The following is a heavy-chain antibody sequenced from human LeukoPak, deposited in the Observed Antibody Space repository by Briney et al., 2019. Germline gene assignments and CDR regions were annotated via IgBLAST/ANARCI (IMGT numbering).Heavy chain of an antibody. D-gene: IGHD6-19*01. CDR1: GGSISSSYF. CDR3: ARLRYSSNNWFDP. Sequence: ASETLSPTCTVSGGSISSSYFWGWIRQPPGKGLEWIGSIYYNDNTYYNPSLKSGVTISLDTSKNQFSLKLSSVTAADTAVYYCARLRYSSNNWFDPWGQGTLVTVSS. V-gene: IGHV4-39*07. J-gene: IGHJ5*02. CDR2: IYYNDNT.